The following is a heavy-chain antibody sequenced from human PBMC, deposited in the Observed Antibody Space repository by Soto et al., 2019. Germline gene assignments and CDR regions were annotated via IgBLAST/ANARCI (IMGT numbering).Heavy chain of an antibody. V-gene: IGHV3-23*01. CDR2: ISSSGVIT. Sequence: GGSLRLSCAASGFTFSSYAMSWVRQAPGRGLEWVSSISSSGVITYYADSVKGRFTISRDNSKSTLYLQMNSLRTEDTALYYCAKGGATILDPFDYWGQGTLVTVSS. D-gene: IGHD5-12*01. CDR3: AKGGATILDPFDY. J-gene: IGHJ4*02. CDR1: GFTFSSYA.